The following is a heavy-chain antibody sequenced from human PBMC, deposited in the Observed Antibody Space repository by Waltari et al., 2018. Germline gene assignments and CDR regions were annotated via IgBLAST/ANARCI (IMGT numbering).Heavy chain of an antibody. CDR2: ISSNGDTI. D-gene: IGHD6-13*01. V-gene: IGHV3-48*03. CDR1: GFTLRGYE. J-gene: IGHJ4*02. CDR3: ARGIAADGGGGY. Sequence: EVHLVESGGGLVQPGGSLRLSCAASGFTLRGYEMNWVRQAPGKGREWISYISSNGDTIYYADSVKGRFTSSRDNAKNTLYLQMKRLRADDTALYYCARGIAADGGGGYWGQGILVTVSS.